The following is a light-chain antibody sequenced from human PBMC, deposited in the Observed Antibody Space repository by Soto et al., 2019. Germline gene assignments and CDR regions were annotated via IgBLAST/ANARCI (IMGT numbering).Light chain of an antibody. CDR1: TSDVGGYNH. CDR2: DVS. V-gene: IGLV2-14*03. Sequence: QSALTQPASVSGSPGQSITISCTGTTSDVGGYNHVSWYQQYPGKAPKLIIHDVSNRPSGVSNRFSGSKSGNTASLTISGLQAEDEADYYCCSLTTSHTYVFGSGTKLTVL. CDR3: CSLTTSHTYV. J-gene: IGLJ1*01.